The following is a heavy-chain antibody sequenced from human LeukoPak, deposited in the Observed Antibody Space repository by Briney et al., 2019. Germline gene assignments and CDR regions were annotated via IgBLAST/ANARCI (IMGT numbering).Heavy chain of an antibody. Sequence: GGSLRLSCAASGFSFSTYAMHWVRQAPGKGLEWVAVISYDGSSKYYADSVKGRFTISRDNSKNTMYLQMNSLRAEDTAVYYCARAGVISGWDSWGQGVLVTVSS. J-gene: IGHJ4*02. CDR2: ISYDGSSK. D-gene: IGHD3-3*02. V-gene: IGHV3-30-3*01. CDR3: ARAGVISGWDS. CDR1: GFSFSTYA.